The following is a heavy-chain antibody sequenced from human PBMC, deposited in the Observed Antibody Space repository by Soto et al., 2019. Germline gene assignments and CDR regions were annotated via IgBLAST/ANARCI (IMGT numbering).Heavy chain of an antibody. CDR1: GGSISSSSYY. CDR3: ARHAPLYNWNDANPTDNWFDP. Sequence: QLQLQESGPGLVKPSETLSLTCTVSGGSISSSSYYWGWIRQPPGKGLEWIGSIYYSGSTYYNPSLKSRVTISVDTSKNQFSLKLSSVTAADTAVYYCARHAPLYNWNDANPTDNWFDPWGQGTLVTVSS. V-gene: IGHV4-39*01. J-gene: IGHJ5*02. CDR2: IYYSGST. D-gene: IGHD1-1*01.